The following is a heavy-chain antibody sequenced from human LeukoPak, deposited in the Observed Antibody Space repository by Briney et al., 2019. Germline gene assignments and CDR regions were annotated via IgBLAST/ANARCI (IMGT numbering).Heavy chain of an antibody. Sequence: GGSLRLSCAASGFTFSSYWMSWVRQAPGKGLEWVANIKQDGSEKYYVDSVKGRFTISRDNAKNSLYLQMNSLRAEDTAVYYCARDVAVAGTRRPFDYWGQGTLVTVSS. D-gene: IGHD6-13*01. V-gene: IGHV3-7*01. CDR1: GFTFSSYW. CDR2: IKQDGSEK. CDR3: ARDVAVAGTRRPFDY. J-gene: IGHJ4*02.